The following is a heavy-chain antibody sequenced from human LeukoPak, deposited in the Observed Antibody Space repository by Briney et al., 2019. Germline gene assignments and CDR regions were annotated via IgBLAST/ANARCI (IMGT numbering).Heavy chain of an antibody. CDR1: GYLIRNGYF. D-gene: IGHD3-10*01. J-gene: IGHJ4*02. V-gene: IGHV4-38-2*02. CDR2: VYHNGSA. Sequence: PSETLSLVCSVSGYLIRNGYFWGWIRQSPGKGLEWIASVYHNGSACFNPSLKSRASISIDTSTNQFSLTLTSVTAADSAIYHCARLNSRFVAFWGQGPQVTVSS. CDR3: ARLNSRFVAF.